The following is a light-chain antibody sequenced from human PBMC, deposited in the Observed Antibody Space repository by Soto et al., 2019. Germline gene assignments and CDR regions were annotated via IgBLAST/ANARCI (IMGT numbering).Light chain of an antibody. CDR3: TSYTSSSTWV. J-gene: IGLJ3*02. CDR2: EVS. V-gene: IGLV2-14*01. Sequence: QSALTQPASVSGSPGQSITISCTGTSSDVGGYNYVSWYQQHPGKAPKLMIYEVSNRPSGVSNRFSGSKSGNTASLTISGLQAEDEADYYCTSYTSSSTWVFGGGTKHTVL. CDR1: SSDVGGYNY.